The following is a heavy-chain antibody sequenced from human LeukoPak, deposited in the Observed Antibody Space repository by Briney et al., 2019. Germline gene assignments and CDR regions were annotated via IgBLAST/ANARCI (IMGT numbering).Heavy chain of an antibody. CDR2: ISSSSSTI. CDR3: AKEVVVVSFDY. Sequence: PGGSLRLSCAASGFTFSSYSMNWVRQAPGKGLEWVSYISSSSSTIYYADSVKGRFTISRDNSKNTLYLQMNSLRAEDTAVYYCAKEVVVVSFDYWGQGTLVTVSS. V-gene: IGHV3-48*01. D-gene: IGHD3-22*01. J-gene: IGHJ4*02. CDR1: GFTFSSYS.